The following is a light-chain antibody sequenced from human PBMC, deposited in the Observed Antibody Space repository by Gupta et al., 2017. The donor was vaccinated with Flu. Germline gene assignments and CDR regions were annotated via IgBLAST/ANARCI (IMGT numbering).Light chain of an antibody. CDR3: QQYGSSPLT. V-gene: IGKV3-20*01. J-gene: IGKJ5*01. CDR1: QSVCSTY. Sequence: ERATLSCRASQSVCSTYLAWYQQKPGQAPRLLIYGASSSATGIPDRFSGSGSGTDFTLTISRLEPEDFALYYCQQYGSSPLTFGQGTRLEIK. CDR2: GAS.